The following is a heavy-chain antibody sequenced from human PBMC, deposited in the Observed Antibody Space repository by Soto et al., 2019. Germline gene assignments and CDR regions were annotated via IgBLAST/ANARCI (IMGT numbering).Heavy chain of an antibody. Sequence: EVQLLESGGGLVQPGGSLRLSCAASGFTFSNYAMSWVRQTPGKGLEWVSTISGGGGNTYYPDSVKGRFTISRDKSKDPVYLQMNPLRAEDTAIYYCAKERLGRGADYWGQGALVTVTS. V-gene: IGHV3-23*01. CDR1: GFTFSNYA. CDR2: ISGGGGNT. J-gene: IGHJ4*02. CDR3: AKERLGRGADY.